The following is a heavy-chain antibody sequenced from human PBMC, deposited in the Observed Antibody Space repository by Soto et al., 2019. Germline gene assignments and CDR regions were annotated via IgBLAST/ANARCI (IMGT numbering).Heavy chain of an antibody. Sequence: SETLSLTCTVYGCCFSSYYWIWVRPPPGKGLEWIGYIYYSGSTNYNPSLKSRVTISVDTSKNQFSLKLSSVTAADTAVYYCARHAGGDPFPALDYWGQGTLVTVSS. J-gene: IGHJ4*02. CDR1: GCCFSSYY. CDR2: IYYSGST. CDR3: ARHAGGDPFPALDY. D-gene: IGHD3-16*01. V-gene: IGHV4-59*08.